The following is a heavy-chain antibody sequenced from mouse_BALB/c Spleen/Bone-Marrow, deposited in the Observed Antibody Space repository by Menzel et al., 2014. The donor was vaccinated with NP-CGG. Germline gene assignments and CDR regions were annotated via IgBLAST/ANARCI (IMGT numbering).Heavy chain of an antibody. J-gene: IGHJ3*01. V-gene: IGHV5-9-2*01. CDR3: ARHAYYDQTEVSFVY. CDR2: ISGGGSYN. CDR1: GFTFNSYG. D-gene: IGHD2-4*01. Sequence: DVMLVESGGGLVKSGGSLKLSCAASGFTFNSYGMSWVRQTPEKRLEWVATISGGGSYNFYPDSVKGRFTISRDNAKNILYLQLSSLRSEDTALYYCARHAYYDQTEVSFVYWGQGTLVTGSA.